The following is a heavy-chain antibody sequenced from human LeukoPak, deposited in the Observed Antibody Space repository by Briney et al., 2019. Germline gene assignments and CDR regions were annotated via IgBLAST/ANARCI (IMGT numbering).Heavy chain of an antibody. CDR2: IIGRGNSA. Sequence: GGSLRLSCEASGFTFSAYAMNWVRQAPGKGLEWVSSIIGRGNSAYYADSVKGRLTISRDNSKNTLYLLMNSLRAEDTAVYYCAKDPWPMRSNRHMDVWGKGTTVTGSS. D-gene: IGHD1-14*01. CDR1: GFTFSAYA. J-gene: IGHJ6*03. CDR3: AKDPWPMRSNRHMDV. V-gene: IGHV3-23*01.